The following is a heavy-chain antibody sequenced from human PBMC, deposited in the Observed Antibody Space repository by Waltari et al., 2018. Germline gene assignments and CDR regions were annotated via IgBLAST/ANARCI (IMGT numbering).Heavy chain of an antibody. CDR3: AKLFLYGSGSYFDY. CDR1: GFTFSRIA. Sequence: QVQLVESGGGVVQPGRSLRLSCDASGFTFSRIAMHWVRQAPGKGLEWVAVISDDGSNKYYADSVKCRFTISRDNSKNTLYLQMNSLRAEDTAVYYCAKLFLYGSGSYFDYWGQGTLVTVSS. D-gene: IGHD3-10*01. V-gene: IGHV3-30-3*02. CDR2: ISDDGSNK. J-gene: IGHJ4*02.